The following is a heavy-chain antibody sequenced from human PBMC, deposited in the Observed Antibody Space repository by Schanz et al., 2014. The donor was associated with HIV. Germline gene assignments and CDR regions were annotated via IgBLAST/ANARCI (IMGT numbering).Heavy chain of an antibody. CDR2: MSHDGFSK. D-gene: IGHD6-19*01. V-gene: IGHV3-30*09. CDR1: GLTFSSSI. Sequence: QVQLVESGGGVVQPGRSLRLSCTASGLTFSSSIMHWVRQAPGKGLEWVAGMSHDGFSKYFADSVKGRFAISREESKNTVHLQMDSLRPEDTAVYYCAREGESSGRAGLFDLWGQGAMVTVSS. CDR3: AREGESSGRAGLFDL. J-gene: IGHJ3*01.